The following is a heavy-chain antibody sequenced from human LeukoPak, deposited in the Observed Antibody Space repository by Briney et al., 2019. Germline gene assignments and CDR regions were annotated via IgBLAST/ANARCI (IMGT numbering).Heavy chain of an antibody. CDR1: GDPIRSSY. CDR2: IYYTGTT. Sequence: PSETLSLTCTVSGDPIRSSYWSWIRQPPGKGLEWIGYIYYTGTTTYNPSPKSRVTISVDTSKNQFSLNLSSVTAADTAVYYCARRGGLNRGYWYFDLWGRGTLVTVSS. J-gene: IGHJ2*01. D-gene: IGHD3-16*01. CDR3: ARRGGLNRGYWYFDL. V-gene: IGHV4-59*01.